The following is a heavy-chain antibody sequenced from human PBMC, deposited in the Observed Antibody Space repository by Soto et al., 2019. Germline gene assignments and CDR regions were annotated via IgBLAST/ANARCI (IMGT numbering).Heavy chain of an antibody. CDR2: ISWNSGSI. CDR1: GFTFDDYA. Sequence: EVQLVESGGGLVQPGRSLRLSCAASGFTFDDYAMHWVRQAPGKGLEWVSGISWNSGSIGYADSVKGRFTISRDNAKNSLYLQMNSLRAEDTALYYCAKDVYSSGWCVDYWGQGTLVTVSS. J-gene: IGHJ4*02. V-gene: IGHV3-9*01. D-gene: IGHD6-19*01. CDR3: AKDVYSSGWCVDY.